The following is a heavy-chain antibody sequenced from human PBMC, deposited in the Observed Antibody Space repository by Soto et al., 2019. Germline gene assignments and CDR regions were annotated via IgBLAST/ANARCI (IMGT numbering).Heavy chain of an antibody. D-gene: IGHD2-2*01. CDR2: IYYSGST. CDR1: GGSISSYY. J-gene: IGHJ3*02. V-gene: IGHV4-59*01. CDR3: ARVARPYCSSTSCYLDAFDI. Sequence: SETLSLTCTVSGGSISSYYWSWIRQPPGKGLEWIGYIYYSGSTNYNPSLESRVTISVDTSKNQFSLKLSSVTAADTAVYYCARVARPYCSSTSCYLDAFDIWGQGTTVTVSS.